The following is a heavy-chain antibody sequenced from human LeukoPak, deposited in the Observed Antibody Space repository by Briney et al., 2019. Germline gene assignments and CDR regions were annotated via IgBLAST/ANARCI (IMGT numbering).Heavy chain of an antibody. D-gene: IGHD2-15*01. CDR2: IFYTGTT. CDR3: AREVIAAITDRGDSHHYYGMDV. Sequence: SQTLSLTCTVSGGSISSGGYYWSWIRQLPGKGLEWIGYIFYTGTTYHNPSLKSRVSISVDTSNNQFSLKLTSVTAADTAVYYCAREVIAAITDRGDSHHYYGMDVWGKGTTVTVSS. V-gene: IGHV4-31*03. CDR1: GGSISSGGYY. J-gene: IGHJ6*04.